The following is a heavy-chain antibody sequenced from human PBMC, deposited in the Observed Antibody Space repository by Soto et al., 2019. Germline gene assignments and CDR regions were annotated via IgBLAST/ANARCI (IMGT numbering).Heavy chain of an antibody. CDR3: AKGTGNDYWGFDY. D-gene: IGHD3-3*01. CDR1: GFTFRNYG. CDR2: ISFDGSNI. V-gene: IGHV3-30*18. Sequence: GGSLRLSCEASGFTFRNYGMHWVRQAPGKGLEWVAVISFDGSNIYYADPVKGRFTISRDNSRNTLYLQMNSLRAEDTAVYYCAKGTGNDYWGFDYWGQGTLVTVSS. J-gene: IGHJ4*02.